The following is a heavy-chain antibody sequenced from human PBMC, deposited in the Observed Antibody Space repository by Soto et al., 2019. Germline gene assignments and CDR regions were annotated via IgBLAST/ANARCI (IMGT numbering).Heavy chain of an antibody. CDR3: AKIMRGSLYSSGWFDY. J-gene: IGHJ4*02. D-gene: IGHD6-19*01. CDR2: ISGSGGSK. CDR1: GFTFSSYA. Sequence: GGSLRLSCAASGFTFSSYAMSWVRQAPEEGLEWVSAISGSGGSKYYADSVKGRFTISRDNSKNTLYLQMNSLRAEDTAVYYCAKIMRGSLYSSGWFDYWGQGTLVTVSS. V-gene: IGHV3-23*01.